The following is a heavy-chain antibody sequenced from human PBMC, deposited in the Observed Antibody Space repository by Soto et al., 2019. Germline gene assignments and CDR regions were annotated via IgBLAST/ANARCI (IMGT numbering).Heavy chain of an antibody. Sequence: QPGGSLRLSCAASGFTFSSYGMHWVRQAPGKGLEWVAVIWYDGSNKYYADSVKGRFTISRDNSKNTLYLQMNSLRAEDTAVYYCARSQAEPPSDPYYYYYYGMDVWGQGTTVTVSS. CDR1: GFTFSSYG. CDR3: ARSQAEPPSDPYYYYYYGMDV. V-gene: IGHV3-33*01. CDR2: IWYDGSNK. J-gene: IGHJ6*02.